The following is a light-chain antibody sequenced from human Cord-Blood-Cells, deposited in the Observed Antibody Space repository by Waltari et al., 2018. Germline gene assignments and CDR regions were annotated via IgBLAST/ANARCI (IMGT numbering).Light chain of an antibody. CDR3: QSYDSSLSGAWV. CDR1: SSHIGAGYD. J-gene: IGLJ3*02. CDR2: GNR. V-gene: IGLV1-40*01. Sequence: QSVLTQPPSVSGAPGQRVTISCTGSSSHIGAGYDVHWYPQLPGTAPKLLINGNRNRPSGVPDRFSGSKSGTSASLAITGLQAEDEADYYCQSYDSSLSGAWVFGGGTKLTVL.